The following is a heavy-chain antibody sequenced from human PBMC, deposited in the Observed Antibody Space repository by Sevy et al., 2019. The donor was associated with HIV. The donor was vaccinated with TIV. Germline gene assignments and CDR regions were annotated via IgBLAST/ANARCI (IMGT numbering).Heavy chain of an antibody. V-gene: IGHV4-30-2*01. CDR3: VRGPSYGYVSYGFDV. Sequence: SETLSLTCAVSGGSISTGGFSWNWIRQPPGKGLEWIGHIYRTGNTYYYPSLGSRVSISVDRSKNQFSLKLSSVTAADTAVYYCVRGPSYGYVSYGFDVWGQGTMVTVSS. CDR2: IYRTGNT. D-gene: IGHD3-16*01. CDR1: GGSISTGGFS. J-gene: IGHJ3*01.